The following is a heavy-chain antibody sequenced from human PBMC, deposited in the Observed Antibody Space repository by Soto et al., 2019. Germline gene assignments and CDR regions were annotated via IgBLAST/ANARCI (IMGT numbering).Heavy chain of an antibody. CDR2: IYYSGST. Sequence: QVQLQESGPGLVKPSQTLSLTCTVSGGSISSGGYYWSWIRQHPGKGLEWIGYIYYSGSTYYNPSPKGLVTISVDTSKNQFSLKRSSVTAADTAVYSCARWVGATSFDYWGQGTLVTVSS. D-gene: IGHD1-26*01. CDR3: ARWVGATSFDY. J-gene: IGHJ4*02. CDR1: GGSISSGGYY. V-gene: IGHV4-31*01.